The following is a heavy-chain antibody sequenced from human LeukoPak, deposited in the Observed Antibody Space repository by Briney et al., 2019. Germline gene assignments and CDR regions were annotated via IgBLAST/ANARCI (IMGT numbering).Heavy chain of an antibody. CDR1: GGTFSSYA. D-gene: IGHD5-12*01. CDR2: IIPIFGTA. Sequence: SVKVSCKASGGTFSSYAISWVRQAPGQGLAWMGRIIPIFGTANYAQKFQGRVTITTDESTSTAYMELSSLRSEDTAVYYCASTDMVMGYYFDYWGQGTLVTVSS. CDR3: ASTDMVMGYYFDY. V-gene: IGHV1-69*05. J-gene: IGHJ4*02.